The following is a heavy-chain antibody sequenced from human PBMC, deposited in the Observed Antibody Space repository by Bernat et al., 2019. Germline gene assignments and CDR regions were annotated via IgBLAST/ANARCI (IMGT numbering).Heavy chain of an antibody. CDR2: INSDGSST. J-gene: IGHJ6*02. CDR3: ARGDCSSSSCDGWSYGMDV. D-gene: IGHD2-2*01. Sequence: EVQLVESGGGLVQPGGSLRLSCAASGFTFSSYWMHWVRQAPGKGLVWVSRINSDGSSTSYADSVKGRFTISRDNAKNTLYLQMNSLRAEDTDVYYCARGDCSSSSCDGWSYGMDVWGQGTTVTVSS. V-gene: IGHV3-74*01. CDR1: GFTFSSYW.